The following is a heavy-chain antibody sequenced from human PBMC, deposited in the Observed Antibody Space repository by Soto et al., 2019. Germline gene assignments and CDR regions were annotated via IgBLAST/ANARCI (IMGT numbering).Heavy chain of an antibody. CDR3: AKGGFWVHYGMDV. CDR2: ISRSGDIT. Sequence: EVQLLESGGALAQPGGSLRLSCAASGSTFSAFCMNWVRQAPGKGREWVSAISRSGDITYYADSVKGRFTISRDNSKNTLYLEMNSLTGDDTAVYYCAKGGFWVHYGMDVWGQGTTVIVSS. CDR1: GSTFSAFC. J-gene: IGHJ6*02. V-gene: IGHV3-23*01. D-gene: IGHD2-15*01.